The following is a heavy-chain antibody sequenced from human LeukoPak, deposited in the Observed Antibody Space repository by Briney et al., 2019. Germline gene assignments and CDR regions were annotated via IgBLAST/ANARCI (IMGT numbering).Heavy chain of an antibody. Sequence: GGSLRLSCAASGFTFSNTWMSWVRQAPGKGLEWVGRIKSKTDGGTTDYAATVEGRFTNTRDDSKNPLYRQMNGPKTEDTAIDNCTTGLRAAHTNWGLGTLVTVSS. V-gene: IGHV3-15*01. J-gene: IGHJ4*02. D-gene: IGHD6-6*01. CDR3: TTGLRAAHTN. CDR1: GFTFSNTW. CDR2: IKSKTDGGTT.